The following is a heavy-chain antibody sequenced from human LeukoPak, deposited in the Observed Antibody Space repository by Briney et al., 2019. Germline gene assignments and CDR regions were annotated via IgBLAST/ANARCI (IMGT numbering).Heavy chain of an antibody. Sequence: GGSLRLSCAASGFTVSSNYMSWVRQAPGKGLEWVSAISGSGGSTYYADSVKGRFTISRDNSKNTLYLQMNSLRAEDTAVYYCARDDPYYYDSSGYCDYWGQGTLVTVSS. CDR2: ISGSGGST. V-gene: IGHV3-23*01. J-gene: IGHJ4*02. D-gene: IGHD3-22*01. CDR3: ARDDPYYYDSSGYCDY. CDR1: GFTVSSNY.